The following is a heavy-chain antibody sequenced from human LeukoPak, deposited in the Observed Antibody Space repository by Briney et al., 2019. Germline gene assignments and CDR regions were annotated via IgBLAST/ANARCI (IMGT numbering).Heavy chain of an antibody. D-gene: IGHD3-10*01. CDR1: GFTFSNYA. CDR3: ARDPPMVRGVAIDY. CDR2: ISGSATST. J-gene: IGHJ4*02. V-gene: IGHV3-23*01. Sequence: GGSLRLSCVVSGFTFSNYAMNWVRQAPGKGLEWVSAISGSATSTYYADSVKGRFTISRDDSKNTLYLQMNSLRAEDTAVYYCARDPPMVRGVAIDYWGQGTLVTVSS.